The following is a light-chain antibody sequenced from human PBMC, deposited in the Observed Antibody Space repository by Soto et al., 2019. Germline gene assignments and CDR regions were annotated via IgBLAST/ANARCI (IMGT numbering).Light chain of an antibody. CDR1: QDIRNE. V-gene: IGKV1-6*01. CDR2: AAS. Sequence: AIRVTHSPASLSAYERDRVTITCRASQDIRNELSWYQQKPGKAPKFLIFAASNLQSGVPSRFSGSGSGTDFTLAISRVEPEDFAVYFCQQYADSPITFGPGTKVDIK. J-gene: IGKJ3*01. CDR3: QQYADSPIT.